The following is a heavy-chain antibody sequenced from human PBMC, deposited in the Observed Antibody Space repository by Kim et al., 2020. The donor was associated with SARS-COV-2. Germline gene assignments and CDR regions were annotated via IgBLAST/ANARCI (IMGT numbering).Heavy chain of an antibody. CDR2: IYYSGST. V-gene: IGHV4-59*13. CDR3: ARDITIFGVAQGAFDI. J-gene: IGHJ3*02. CDR1: GGSISSYY. D-gene: IGHD3-3*01. Sequence: SETLSLTCTVSGGSISSYYWSWIRQPPGKGLEWIGYIYYSGSTNYNPSLKSRVTISVDTSKNQFSLKLSSVTAADTAVYYCARDITIFGVAQGAFDIWGQGTMVTVSS.